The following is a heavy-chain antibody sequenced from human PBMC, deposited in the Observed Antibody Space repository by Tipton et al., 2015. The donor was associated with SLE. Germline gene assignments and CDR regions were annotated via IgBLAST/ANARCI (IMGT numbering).Heavy chain of an antibody. Sequence: EASGFTFTTYAMHWVRQAPGKGLEWVAVIWYDESNKYYADSVKGRFTISRDNSKNTLYLQMNSLRAEDTAVYYCARGTTMVYDYWGQGTLVTVSS. CDR2: IWYDESNK. CDR3: ARGTTMVYDY. D-gene: IGHD5-18*01. CDR1: GFTFTTYA. V-gene: IGHV3-33*08. J-gene: IGHJ4*02.